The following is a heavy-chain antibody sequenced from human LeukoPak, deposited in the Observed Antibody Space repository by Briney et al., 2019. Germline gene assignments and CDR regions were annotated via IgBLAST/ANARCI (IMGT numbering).Heavy chain of an antibody. V-gene: IGHV3-21*01. CDR3: ARDGLIAARPHY. CDR1: GFTFSSYS. D-gene: IGHD6-6*01. CDR2: ISSSSSYI. J-gene: IGHJ4*02. Sequence: GGSLRLSCAASGFTFSSYSMNWVRQAPGKGLEWVSSISSSSSYIYYADSVKGRFTISRDNAKNSLYLQMNSLRAEDTAVYYCARDGLIAARPHYWGQGTLVTVSS.